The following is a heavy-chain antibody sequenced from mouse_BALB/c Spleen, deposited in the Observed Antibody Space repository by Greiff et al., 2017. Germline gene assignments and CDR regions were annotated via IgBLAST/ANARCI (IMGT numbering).Heavy chain of an antibody. CDR3: ARTRWGNYYAMDY. V-gene: IGHV1S81*02. Sequence: QVQLQQPGAELVKPGASVKLSCKASGYTFTSYWMHWVKQRPGQGLEWIGEINPSNGRTNYNEKFKSKATLTVDKSSSTAYMQLSSLTSEDSAVYYCARTRWGNYYAMDYWGQGTSVTVSS. CDR2: INPSNGRT. D-gene: IGHD2-1*01. CDR1: GYTFTSYW. J-gene: IGHJ4*01.